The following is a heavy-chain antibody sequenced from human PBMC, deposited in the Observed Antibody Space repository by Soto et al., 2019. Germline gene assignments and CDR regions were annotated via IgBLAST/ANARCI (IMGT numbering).Heavy chain of an antibody. CDR2: VGSSGNTK. V-gene: IGHV3-48*03. D-gene: IGHD1-26*01. Sequence: EVQLVESGGGLEQPGGSLRLSCAASGFTLSSSEMNWVRQAPGKGLEWVSYVGSSGNTKYYADSVKGRFTISRDNAKNSLYLQMNSLRAEDTAVYYCASGLEYYFKPGVFDIWGQGTMVTVSS. J-gene: IGHJ3*02. CDR1: GFTLSSSE. CDR3: ASGLEYYFKPGVFDI.